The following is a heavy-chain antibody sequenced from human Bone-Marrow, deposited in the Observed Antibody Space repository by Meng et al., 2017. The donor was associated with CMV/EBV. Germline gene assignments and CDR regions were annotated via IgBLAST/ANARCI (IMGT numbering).Heavy chain of an antibody. Sequence: SQTLSLTCAVYGGSFSGYYWSWIRQPPGKGLEWIGEINHSGSTNYNPSLKSRVTISVDTSKNQFSLKLSSVTAADTAVYYWARGDYTYYYGMDVWGQGTTVTVSS. CDR3: ARGDYTYYYGMDV. V-gene: IGHV4-34*01. D-gene: IGHD4-11*01. CDR2: INHSGST. J-gene: IGHJ6*02. CDR1: GGSFSGYY.